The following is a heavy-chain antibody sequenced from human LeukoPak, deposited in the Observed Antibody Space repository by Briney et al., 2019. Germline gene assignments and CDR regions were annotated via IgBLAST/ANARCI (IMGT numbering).Heavy chain of an antibody. Sequence: PGGSLRLSCVGSGFTFDDYGMSWVRQSPGKGLEWVAGINWNGGSTGYADSVKGRFTISRDNAKNSLYLQMNSLRAEDTALYYCAGGNYYDSYAFDIWGQGTMVTVSS. V-gene: IGHV3-20*04. D-gene: IGHD3-22*01. CDR1: GFTFDDYG. CDR3: AGGNYYDSYAFDI. J-gene: IGHJ3*02. CDR2: INWNGGST.